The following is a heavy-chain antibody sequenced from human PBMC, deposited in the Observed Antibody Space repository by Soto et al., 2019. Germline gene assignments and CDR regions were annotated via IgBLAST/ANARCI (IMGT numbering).Heavy chain of an antibody. CDR2: IFYTGTT. V-gene: IGHV4-28*01. CDR3: ARTSRSKTGHLAY. J-gene: IGHJ4*02. Sequence: SETLSLTCALPGYSISSDNWWGWTRQRPGKGLEWIGYIFYTGTTYYNLSFKSRVTMSVDTAKDQFSLKLSSVTAADTAVYYCARTSRSKTGHLAYWGQVTLVTVS. D-gene: IGHD3-9*01. CDR1: GYSISSDNW.